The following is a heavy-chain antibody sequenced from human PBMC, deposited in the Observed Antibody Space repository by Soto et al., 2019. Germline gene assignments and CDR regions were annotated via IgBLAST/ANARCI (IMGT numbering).Heavy chain of an antibody. Sequence: GGSLRLSCAASGFTFSSYAMHWVRQAPGKGLEWVAVISYDGSNKYYADSVKGRFTISRDNSKNTLYLQMNSLRAEDTDVYYCARDSGYCTNGVCYRTPYRSMDVWGQGPTVTV. J-gene: IGHJ6*02. D-gene: IGHD2-8*01. CDR3: ARDSGYCTNGVCYRTPYRSMDV. CDR1: GFTFSSYA. CDR2: ISYDGSNK. V-gene: IGHV3-30-3*01.